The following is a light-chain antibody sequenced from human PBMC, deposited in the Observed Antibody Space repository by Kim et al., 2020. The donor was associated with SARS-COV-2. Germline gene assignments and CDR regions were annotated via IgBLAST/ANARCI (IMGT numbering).Light chain of an antibody. CDR1: SGHNNYA. CDR3: QSWGTGVV. J-gene: IGLJ3*02. V-gene: IGLV4-69*01. CDR2: VNSDGSH. Sequence: GASVKLTCTLSSGHNNYAIAWHQQQPERGPRYLMKVNSDGSHTKGDGIPDRFSGSSSGAERYLTISSLQSEDEADYYCQSWGTGVVFGGGTQLTVL.